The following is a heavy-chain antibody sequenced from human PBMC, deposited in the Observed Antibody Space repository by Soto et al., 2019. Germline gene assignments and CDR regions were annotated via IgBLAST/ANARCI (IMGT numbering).Heavy chain of an antibody. D-gene: IGHD3-3*01. Sequence: PSETLSLTCTVSGGSISSYYWSWIRQPPGKGLEWIGYIYYSGSTNYNPSLKSRVTISVDTSKNQFSLKLSSVTAADTAVYYCARDAPRDFWSGYYYYCMDVWAQGTTVTVSS. J-gene: IGHJ6*02. V-gene: IGHV4-59*01. CDR2: IYYSGST. CDR1: GGSISSYY. CDR3: ARDAPRDFWSGYYYYCMDV.